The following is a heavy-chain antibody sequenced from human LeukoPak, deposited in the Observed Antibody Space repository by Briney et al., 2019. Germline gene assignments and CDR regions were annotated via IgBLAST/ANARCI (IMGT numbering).Heavy chain of an antibody. CDR1: GYTFTSYD. V-gene: IGHV1-2*06. CDR3: ARDGTIFGYWNYYMDV. J-gene: IGHJ6*03. CDR2: INPNSGGT. D-gene: IGHD3-3*01. Sequence: GASVKVSCKASGYTFTSYDINWVRQAPGQGLEWMGRINPNSGGTNYAQKYQGRVTMTRDTSISTAYMELSRLRSDDTAVYYCARDGTIFGYWNYYMDVWGKGTTVTVSS.